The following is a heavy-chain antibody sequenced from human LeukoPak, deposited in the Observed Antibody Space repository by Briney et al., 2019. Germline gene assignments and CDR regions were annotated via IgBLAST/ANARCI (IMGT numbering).Heavy chain of an antibody. CDR3: ARRVQEARSIGSANWLDP. J-gene: IGHJ5*02. Sequence: SETLSLTCTVSGGSISTCSWNWIRQPPGKGLEWIGRIYTSGTTNYNPSLGSRVTISVDTSINQLSLKLSSVTAADTAVYYCARRVQEARSIGSANWLDPWGQGILVTVSS. V-gene: IGHV4-4*09. CDR1: GGSISTCS. D-gene: IGHD3-10*01. CDR2: IYTSGTT.